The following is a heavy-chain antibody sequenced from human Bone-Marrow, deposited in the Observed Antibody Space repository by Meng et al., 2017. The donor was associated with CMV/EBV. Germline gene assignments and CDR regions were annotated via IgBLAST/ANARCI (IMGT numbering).Heavy chain of an antibody. CDR2: ISPNSGGT. D-gene: IGHD5-24*01. Sequence: ASVKVSCKASGYTFTGYYIHWVRQAPGQGLEWMGWISPNSGGTNYAQRFQGRATMTRDTSISTAYMELSGLIPDDTAVYYCARDEGEGYNSTPYYWGQGTLVTSPQ. CDR3: ARDEGEGYNSTPYY. CDR1: GYTFTGYY. J-gene: IGHJ4*02. V-gene: IGHV1-2*02.